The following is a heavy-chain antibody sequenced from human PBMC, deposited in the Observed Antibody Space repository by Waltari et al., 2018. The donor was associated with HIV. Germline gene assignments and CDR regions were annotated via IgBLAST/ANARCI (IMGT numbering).Heavy chain of an antibody. Sequence: QVQLQESGPRLVKPSETLSLTCTVSGGSINGYSWNWIPQSPVKRLHWIVYVYYNEPINYYPSLKSRVTISIDTSKTQFSLKLSSVTAADTAFYFCARGQNSGSDKYYFDYWGQGTLVTVSS. V-gene: IGHV4-59*01. CDR1: GGSINGYS. CDR3: ARGQNSGSDKYYFDY. D-gene: IGHD3-10*01. CDR2: VYYNEPI. J-gene: IGHJ4*02.